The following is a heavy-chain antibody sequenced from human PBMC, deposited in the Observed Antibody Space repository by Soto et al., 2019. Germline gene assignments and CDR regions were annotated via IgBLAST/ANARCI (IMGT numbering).Heavy chain of an antibody. J-gene: IGHJ6*02. CDR3: ARVTMVRGAPYGMDV. V-gene: IGHV4-34*01. CDR2: INHSGST. CDR1: GGSFSGYY. D-gene: IGHD3-10*01. Sequence: QVQLQQWGAGLLKPSETLSLTCAVYGGSFSGYYWSWIRQPPGKGLEWIGEINHSGSTNYNPSLKRRVTISVDTSKHQFSLKLSSVTAADTAVYYCARVTMVRGAPYGMDVWGQGTTVTVSS.